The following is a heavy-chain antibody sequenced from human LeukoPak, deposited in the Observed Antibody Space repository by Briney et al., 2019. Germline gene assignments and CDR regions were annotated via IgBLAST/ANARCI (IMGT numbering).Heavy chain of an antibody. CDR1: GGSVSSGSYY. D-gene: IGHD2-15*01. V-gene: IGHV4-61*01. Sequence: SETLSLTCTVSGGSVSSGSYYWSWIRQPPGKGLVWIGYIYYSGSTNYNPSLKSRVTISVDTSKNQFSLKLSSVTAADTAVYYCARDRSPTCSGGSCPYFDYWGQGTLVTVSS. CDR2: IYYSGST. J-gene: IGHJ4*02. CDR3: ARDRSPTCSGGSCPYFDY.